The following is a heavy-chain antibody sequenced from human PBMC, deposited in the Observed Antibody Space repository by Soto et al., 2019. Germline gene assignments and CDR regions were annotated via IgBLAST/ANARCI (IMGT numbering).Heavy chain of an antibody. J-gene: IGHJ4*02. CDR2: IRYDGSSI. CDR3: ARDGVGTTAFWGYLDY. D-gene: IGHD1-1*01. V-gene: IGHV3-33*01. CDR1: GFTFSGYG. Sequence: QVQLVESGGGVVQPGRSLRLSCVASGFTFSGYGMHWVRQAPGKGVEWVGIIRYDGSSIYYADSVRGRFAISRDNSKNTLFLQTDSLGAADTAVYYCARDGVGTTAFWGYLDYWGQGALVTVSS.